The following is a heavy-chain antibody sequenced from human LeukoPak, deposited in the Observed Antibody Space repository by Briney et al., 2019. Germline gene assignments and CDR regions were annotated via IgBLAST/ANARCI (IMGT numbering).Heavy chain of an antibody. D-gene: IGHD4-17*01. V-gene: IGHV3-53*01. CDR2: IYRGGST. Sequence: GGSLRLSCAASGFTVSTNYMIWVRQAPGKGLEWVSVIYRGGSTDYADSVKGRFTISRDNSKNTLYLQMNSPRAEDTAVYYCAKLGGTTRYFDYWGQGTLVTVSS. CDR3: AKLGGTTRYFDY. J-gene: IGHJ4*02. CDR1: GFTVSTNY.